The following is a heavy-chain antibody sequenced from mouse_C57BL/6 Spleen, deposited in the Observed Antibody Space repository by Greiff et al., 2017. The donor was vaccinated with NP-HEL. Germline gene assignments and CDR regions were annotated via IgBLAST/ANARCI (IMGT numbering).Heavy chain of an antibody. V-gene: IGHV1-26*01. D-gene: IGHD3-2*02. CDR2: INPNNGGT. CDR3: ARGSSGYDYAMDY. Sequence: EVQLQQSGPELVKPGASVKISCKASGYTFTDYYMNWVKQSHGKSLEWIGDINPNNGGTSYNQKFKGKATLTVDKSSSTAYMELRSLTSDDSAVYYCARGSSGYDYAMDYWGQGTSVTVSS. CDR1: GYTFTDYY. J-gene: IGHJ4*01.